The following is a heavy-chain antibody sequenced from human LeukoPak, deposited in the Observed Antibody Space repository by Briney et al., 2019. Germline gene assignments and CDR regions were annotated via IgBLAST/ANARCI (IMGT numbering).Heavy chain of an antibody. CDR1: GFTFSSYA. Sequence: PGGSLRLSCVASGFTFSSYAMSWVRQAPGKGLEWVSAISGSGGSTYYADSVKGRFTISRDNSKNTLYLQMNSLRAEDTAVYYCANLYQLRSSRWDAFDIWGQGTMVTVSS. J-gene: IGHJ3*02. CDR3: ANLYQLRSSRWDAFDI. CDR2: ISGSGGST. V-gene: IGHV3-23*01. D-gene: IGHD2-2*01.